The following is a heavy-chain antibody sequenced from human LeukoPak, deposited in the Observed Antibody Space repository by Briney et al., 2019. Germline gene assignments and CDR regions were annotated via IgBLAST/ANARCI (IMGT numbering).Heavy chain of an antibody. CDR2: IIPIFGTA. V-gene: IGHV1-69*05. CDR3: AGDKTYRDAFDI. J-gene: IGHJ3*02. CDR1: GGTFSSYA. Sequence: SVKVSCKASGGTFSSYAISWVRQAPGQGLEWMGGIIPIFGTANYAQKFQGRVTITTDESTSTAYMELSSLRSEDTAVYYCAGDKTYRDAFDIWGQGTMVTVSS.